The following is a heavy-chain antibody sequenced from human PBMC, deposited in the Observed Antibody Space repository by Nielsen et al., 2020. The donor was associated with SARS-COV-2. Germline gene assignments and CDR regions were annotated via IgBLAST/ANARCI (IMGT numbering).Heavy chain of an antibody. V-gene: IGHV3-11*04. CDR2: ISNSGGST. J-gene: IGHJ4*02. CDR3: ARDRPARGGYCSSTSCYGFDY. D-gene: IGHD2-2*01. Sequence: WIRQPPGKGLEWVSIISNSGGSTYYADSVKGRFTISRDNAKNSLYLQMNSLRAEDTAVYYCARDRPARGGYCSSTSCYGFDYWGQGTLVTVSS.